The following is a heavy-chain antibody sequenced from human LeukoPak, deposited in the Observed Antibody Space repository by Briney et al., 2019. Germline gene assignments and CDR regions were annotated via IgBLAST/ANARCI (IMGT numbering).Heavy chain of an antibody. V-gene: IGHV1-46*01. J-gene: IGHJ3*01. Sequence: GASVKVSCKASGYTFTSYHMHWVRQAPGQGLEWMGKINLSGGSTTYAQKFQGRVTMTRDTSTSTVYMELSSLRSEDTAVYYCARDSAAHDNDFDVWGQGTMVTVSS. D-gene: IGHD6-25*01. CDR3: ARDSAAHDNDFDV. CDR2: INLSGGST. CDR1: GYTFTSYH.